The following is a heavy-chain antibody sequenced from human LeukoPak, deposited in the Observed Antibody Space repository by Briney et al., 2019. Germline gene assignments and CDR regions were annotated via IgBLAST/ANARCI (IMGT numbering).Heavy chain of an antibody. J-gene: IGHJ5*02. CDR3: ARGIAVAGPTGANWFDP. Sequence: SVKVSCKASGGTFSSHAISWVRQAPGQGLEWMGGIIPIFGTANYAQKFQGRVTITADESTSTAYMELSSLRSEDTAVYYCARGIAVAGPTGANWFDPWGQGTLVTVSS. D-gene: IGHD6-19*01. CDR1: GGTFSSHA. CDR2: IIPIFGTA. V-gene: IGHV1-69*13.